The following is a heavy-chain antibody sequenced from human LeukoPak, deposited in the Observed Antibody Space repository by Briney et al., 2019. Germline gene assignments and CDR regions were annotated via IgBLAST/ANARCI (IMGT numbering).Heavy chain of an antibody. J-gene: IGHJ5*02. CDR1: GGSISSGGYS. CDR3: ARLNYYDSSGYNWFDP. Sequence: SETLSLTCAVSGGSISSGGYSWSWIRQPPGTGLEWIGYIYHSGSTYYNPSLKSRATISVDRSKNQFSLKLSSVTAADTAVYYCARLNYYDSSGYNWFDPWGQGTLVTVSS. D-gene: IGHD3-22*01. V-gene: IGHV4-30-2*01. CDR2: IYHSGST.